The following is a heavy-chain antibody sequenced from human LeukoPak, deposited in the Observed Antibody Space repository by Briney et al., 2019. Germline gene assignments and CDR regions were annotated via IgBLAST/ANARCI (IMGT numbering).Heavy chain of an antibody. D-gene: IGHD3-16*02. J-gene: IGHJ4*02. CDR1: GYTFTSYG. CDR2: ISAYNGST. CDR3: ARASIMITFGGVIVGLNYFDY. Sequence: ASVKVSCKASGYTFTSYGISWVRQAPGQGLEWMGWISAYNGSTNYAQKLQGRVTMTTDTSTSTAYMELRSLRSDDTAVYYCARASIMITFGGVIVGLNYFDYWGQGTLVTVSS. V-gene: IGHV1-18*01.